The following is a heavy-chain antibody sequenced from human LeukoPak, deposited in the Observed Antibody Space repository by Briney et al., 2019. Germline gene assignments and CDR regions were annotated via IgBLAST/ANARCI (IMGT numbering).Heavy chain of an antibody. CDR1: GGSISSGGYS. D-gene: IGHD2-2*01. V-gene: IGHV4-30-2*06. J-gene: IGHJ6*04. CDR2: IYHSRST. CDR3: AREVVVPAAMSFRYYYYGMDV. Sequence: SQTLSLTCAVSGGSISSGGYSWSWIRQSPGKGLEWIGYIYHSRSTYYNPSLKSRVTISVDRSKNQFSLKLSSVTAADTAVYFCAREVVVPAAMSFRYYYYGMDVWGKGTTVTVSS.